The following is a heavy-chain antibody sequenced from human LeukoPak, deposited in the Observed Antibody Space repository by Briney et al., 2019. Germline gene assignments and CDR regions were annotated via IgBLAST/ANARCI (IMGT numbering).Heavy chain of an antibody. CDR1: GFTFSSYS. D-gene: IGHD2-15*01. CDR2: ISSSSSYI. V-gene: IGHV3-21*01. J-gene: IGHJ4*02. CDR3: ARNVGWYYFDY. Sequence: GGSLRLSCAASGFTFSSYSMNWVRQAPGKGLEWVSSISSSSSYIYYADSVKGRFTISRDNAKDSLYLQMNSLRAEDTAVYYCARNVGWYYFDYWGQGTLVTVSS.